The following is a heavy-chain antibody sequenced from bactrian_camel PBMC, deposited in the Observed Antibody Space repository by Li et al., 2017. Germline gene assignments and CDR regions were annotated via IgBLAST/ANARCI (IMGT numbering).Heavy chain of an antibody. CDR1: GHTYNIEC. J-gene: IGHJ6*01. D-gene: IGHD3*01. CDR2: IDNDGNT. CDR3: AAVRYGVSWYPLCRARSADFGY. V-gene: IGHV3S53*01. Sequence: HVQLVESGGGSVQAGGSLRLSCAASGHTYNIECMGWFRQAPGREREGVARIDNDGNTRYADSVKGRFTISKDNAKNTLYLQMDSLKPEDTAMYYCAAVRYGVSWYPLCRARSADFGYWGQGTQVTVS.